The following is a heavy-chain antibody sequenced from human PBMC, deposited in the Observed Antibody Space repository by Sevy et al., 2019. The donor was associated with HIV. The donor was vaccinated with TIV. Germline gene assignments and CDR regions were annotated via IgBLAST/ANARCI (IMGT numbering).Heavy chain of an antibody. CDR2: INSDGSST. CDR3: ARYYYDSSGIDY. V-gene: IGHV3-74*01. J-gene: IGHJ4*02. CDR1: GFTFSRYW. Sequence: GGSLRLSCTASGFTFSRYWMHWVRQAPGKGLVWVSRINSDGSSTSYADSVKGRFTISRDNAKNTLYLQMNSLRAEDTALYYCARYYYDSSGIDYWGQGTLVTVSS. D-gene: IGHD3-22*01.